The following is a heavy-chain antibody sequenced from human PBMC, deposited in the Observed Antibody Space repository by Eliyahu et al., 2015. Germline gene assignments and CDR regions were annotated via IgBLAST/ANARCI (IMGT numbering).Heavy chain of an antibody. D-gene: IGHD6-13*01. J-gene: IGHJ4*01. CDR3: AREAQLAATGHFDY. V-gene: IGHV4-59*01. CDR1: GGSXGHYY. CDR2: VHYTGST. Sequence: QVQLQESGPGLVMHSETLSLTCTVSGGSXGHYYWSWIRQSPGKGLEWIGYVHYTGSTKYSPSLESRFSISVDTSKNQFSLTVHSVTAADTAVYFCAREAQLAATGHFDYWGQGALVTVSS.